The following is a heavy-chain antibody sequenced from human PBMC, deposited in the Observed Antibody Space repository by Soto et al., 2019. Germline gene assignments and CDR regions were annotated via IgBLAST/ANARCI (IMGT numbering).Heavy chain of an antibody. CDR2: IDPSDFYT. J-gene: IGHJ6*02. Sequence: GESLKISCKGSGYSFTSYWISWVRQMPGKGLEWMGRIDPSDFYTNYSPSFQGHVTISADKSISTAYLQWSSLKASDTAMYYCAREYTNYGDYVNDYYYYGMDVWGQGTTVTVSS. D-gene: IGHD4-17*01. CDR1: GYSFTSYW. CDR3: AREYTNYGDYVNDYYYYGMDV. V-gene: IGHV5-10-1*01.